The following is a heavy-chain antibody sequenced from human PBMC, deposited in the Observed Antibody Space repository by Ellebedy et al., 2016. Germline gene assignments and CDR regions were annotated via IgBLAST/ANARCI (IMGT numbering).Heavy chain of an antibody. CDR1: GGTFGSYP. J-gene: IGHJ5*02. V-gene: IGHV1-69*13. CDR3: AKGGDSSDVKDWFDP. Sequence: ASVKVSCKASGGTFGSYPISWVRQAPGQGLEWMGGIIPIFGPVDYAQRFQGRVTITADESTSTVYMELSSLRSEDTAVYYCAKGGDSSDVKDWFDPWGQGTLVTVSS. CDR2: IIPIFGPV. D-gene: IGHD3-22*01.